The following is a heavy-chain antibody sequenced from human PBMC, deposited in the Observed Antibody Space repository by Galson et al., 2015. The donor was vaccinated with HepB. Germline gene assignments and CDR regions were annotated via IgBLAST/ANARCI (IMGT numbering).Heavy chain of an antibody. Sequence: SLRLSCAGSGFIFDDYTMHWVRQVPGKGLEWVSRISWNSGNIGYADSVKGRFTISRDNAENSLTLQMDSLTAEDTALYYCVKDMGHGDYGWAFDVWGQGTMVIVSS. CDR2: ISWNSGNI. CDR1: GFIFDDYT. V-gene: IGHV3-9*01. CDR3: VKDMGHGDYGWAFDV. J-gene: IGHJ3*01. D-gene: IGHD4-17*01.